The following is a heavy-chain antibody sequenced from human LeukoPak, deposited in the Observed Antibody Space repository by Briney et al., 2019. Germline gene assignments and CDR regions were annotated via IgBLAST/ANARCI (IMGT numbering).Heavy chain of an antibody. CDR3: ARHSGGYYSLFEY. D-gene: IGHD3-22*01. CDR2: VFYSGSA. V-gene: IGHV4-59*08. CDR1: GGSISTYY. Sequence: SETLSLTCTVSGGSISTYYWSWIRQPPGKGLEWIGFVFYSGSANHSPSLQSRITLSVDTSKNQFSLKLNSVTAADTAIYYCARHSGGYYSLFEYWGQGTLVTVSS. J-gene: IGHJ4*02.